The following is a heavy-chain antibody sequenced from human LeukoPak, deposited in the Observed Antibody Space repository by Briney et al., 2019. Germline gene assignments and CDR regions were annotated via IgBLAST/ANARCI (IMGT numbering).Heavy chain of an antibody. V-gene: IGHV3-30*04. D-gene: IGHD6-19*01. CDR2: ISYDRSNK. J-gene: IGHJ4*02. CDR3: ASGNSSGWYTAY. Sequence: PGGSLRLSCAASGFTFSSYAMHWVRQAPGKGLEWVAVISYDRSNKYYADSVKGRFTISRDNSKNTLYLQMNSLRAEDTAVYYCASGNSSGWYTAYWGQGTLVTVSS. CDR1: GFTFSSYA.